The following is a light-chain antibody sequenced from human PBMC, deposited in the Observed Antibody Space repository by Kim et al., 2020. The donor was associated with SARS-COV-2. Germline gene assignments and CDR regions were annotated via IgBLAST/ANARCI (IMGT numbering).Light chain of an antibody. CDR1: SSDFGGNDF. CDR3: NSYTSSTTWV. V-gene: IGLV2-14*03. J-gene: IGLJ3*02. Sequence: QSALTQPASVSGSPGQSITISCTGTSSDFGGNDFVSWYQQHPGKAPQLILYDVSNRPSGVSNRFSGSKSGNTASLTISGLQAEDEADYYCNSYTSSTTWVFGGGTQLTIL. CDR2: DVS.